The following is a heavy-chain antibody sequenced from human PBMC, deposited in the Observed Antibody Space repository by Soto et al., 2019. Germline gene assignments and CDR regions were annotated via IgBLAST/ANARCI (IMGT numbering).Heavy chain of an antibody. Sequence: GASVKVSCKASGYTFTGYYIHWVRQAPGQGLEWVGWINPKTGATNFAQRFRGRVTMTRDTSITTAYMDLSSLTSDDTATYYCAKTYDGSGQPSHWFGPWGQGTPVTVSS. J-gene: IGHJ5*02. D-gene: IGHD3-22*01. CDR3: AKTYDGSGQPSHWFGP. CDR2: INPKTGAT. V-gene: IGHV1-2*02. CDR1: GYTFTGYY.